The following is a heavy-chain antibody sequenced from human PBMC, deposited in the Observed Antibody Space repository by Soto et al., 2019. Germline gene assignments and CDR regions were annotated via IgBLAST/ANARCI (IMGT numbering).Heavy chain of an antibody. CDR2: IYYSGST. V-gene: IGHV4-39*01. CDR3: ARNGRRGWGWYPGKVDY. CDR1: GGSISSSSYY. Sequence: QLQLQESGPGLVKPSETLSLTCTVSGGSISSSSYYWGWIRQPPGKGLEWIGSIYYSGSTYYNPSLKSRVTISVDTSKNQFSLKLSSVTAADTAVYYCARNGRRGWGWYPGKVDYWGQGTLVTVSS. J-gene: IGHJ4*02. D-gene: IGHD6-19*01.